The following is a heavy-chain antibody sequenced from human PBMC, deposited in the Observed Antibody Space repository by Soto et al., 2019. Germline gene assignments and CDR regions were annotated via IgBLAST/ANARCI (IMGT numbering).Heavy chain of an antibody. CDR2: IYHSGST. Sequence: SETLSLTCAVSGGSISSGGYSWSWIRQPPGKGLEWIGYIYHSGSTYYNPSLKSRVTISVDNAKNTVFLEMKNLRAEDTAVYYCARDSYAPHVWGQGTTVTVSS. CDR1: GGSISSGGYS. D-gene: IGHD4-17*01. J-gene: IGHJ6*02. CDR3: ARDSYAPHV. V-gene: IGHV4-30-2*01.